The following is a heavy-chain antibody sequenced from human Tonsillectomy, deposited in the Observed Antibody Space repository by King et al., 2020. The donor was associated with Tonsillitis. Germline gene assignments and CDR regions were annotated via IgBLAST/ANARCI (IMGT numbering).Heavy chain of an antibody. V-gene: IGHV3-33*08. CDR1: GFIFSRYG. CDR3: ARDPDCTNGVCYTWYYYMDV. J-gene: IGHJ6*03. D-gene: IGHD2-8*01. Sequence: VQLVESGGGVVRPGRSLRLSCAASGFIFSRYGMHWVRQAPGKGLEWVAAIWYDGSNKYYADSVKGRFPISRDNSKNTLYLQMSSLRAEDTAVYYCARDPDCTNGVCYTWYYYMDVWGEGTTVTVSS. CDR2: IWYDGSNK.